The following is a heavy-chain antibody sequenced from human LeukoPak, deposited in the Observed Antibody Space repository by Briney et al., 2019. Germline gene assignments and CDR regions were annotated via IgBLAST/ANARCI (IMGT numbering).Heavy chain of an antibody. J-gene: IGHJ4*02. CDR2: FNPNSGGT. Sequence: ASVKVSCKASGYTFTGYYMHWVRQTPGQGLEWMGWFNPNSGGTNYAQKFQGRVTMTRDTSISTAYMELSRLRSDDTAVYYCARDHRIVGATTPDYWGQGTLVTVSS. D-gene: IGHD1-26*01. CDR3: ARDHRIVGATTPDY. CDR1: GYTFTGYY. V-gene: IGHV1-2*02.